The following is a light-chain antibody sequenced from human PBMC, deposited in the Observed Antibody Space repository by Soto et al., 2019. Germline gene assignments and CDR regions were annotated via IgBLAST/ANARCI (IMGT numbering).Light chain of an antibody. V-gene: IGLV4-69*01. CDR3: QTWATGIRV. J-gene: IGLJ2*01. CDR1: SGHSSYP. Sequence: QSVLTQSPSASASLGASVKITCTLSSGHSSYPIAWHQQQPDKGPRFLMKLNSDGSHSKGDGIPDRFSGSTSGAERYLTITSVQSEDEADYYCQTWATGIRVFGGGTKLTVL. CDR2: LNSDGSH.